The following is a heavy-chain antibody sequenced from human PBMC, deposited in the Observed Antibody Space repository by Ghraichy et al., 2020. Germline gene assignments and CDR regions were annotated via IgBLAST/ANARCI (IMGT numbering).Heavy chain of an antibody. J-gene: IGHJ4*02. CDR2: IKQDGSEK. Sequence: LSLTCAASGFTFSSYWMSWVRQAPGKGLEWVANIKQDGSEKYYVDSVKGRFTISRDNAKNSLYLQMNSLRADDTAVYYCARDRYCSGVNCYSDYWGQGTLVTVSS. CDR3: ARDRYCSGVNCYSDY. V-gene: IGHV3-7*01. D-gene: IGHD2-15*01. CDR1: GFTFSSYW.